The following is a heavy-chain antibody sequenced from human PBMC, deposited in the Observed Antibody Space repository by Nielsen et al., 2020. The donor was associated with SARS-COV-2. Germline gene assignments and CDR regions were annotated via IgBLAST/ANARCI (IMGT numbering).Heavy chain of an antibody. CDR2: IRSNVYGGTT. V-gene: IGHV3-49*04. CDR1: GFTFADYS. J-gene: IGHJ4*02. CDR3: TIDQDFDY. Sequence: GGSLRLSCTGSGFTFADYSMSWVRKAPGKGREWVGFIRSNVYGGTTEYAASVKGRFTISRDDSKSIAYLQLASLKTDDTAVYFCTIDQDFDYWARGTLVTVSS.